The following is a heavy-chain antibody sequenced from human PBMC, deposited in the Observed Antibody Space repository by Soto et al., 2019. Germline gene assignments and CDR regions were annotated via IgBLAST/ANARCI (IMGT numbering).Heavy chain of an antibody. CDR1: GDTFSFYT. J-gene: IGHJ4*02. Sequence: QVQLVQSGAEVKKPGSSVKVSCTASGDTFSFYTISWVRQAPGQGLEWMGRTIPMLGMADYPQKFQGRVTISADKSTSTVYMFLPSLRSEDTAVYYCATKYGSGSTAFDYWGQGTLVTVSS. CDR3: ATKYGSGSTAFDY. CDR2: TIPMLGMA. D-gene: IGHD3-10*01. V-gene: IGHV1-69*02.